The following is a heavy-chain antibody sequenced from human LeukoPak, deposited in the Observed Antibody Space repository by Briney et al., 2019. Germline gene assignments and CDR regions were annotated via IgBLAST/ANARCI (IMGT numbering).Heavy chain of an antibody. J-gene: IGHJ4*02. V-gene: IGHV4-34*01. CDR1: GGSFSGYY. D-gene: IGHD1-1*01. Sequence: SETLSLTCAVYGGSFSGYYWSWIRQPPGKGLEWIGEINHSGSTNYNPSLKSRVTISVDTSKNQFSLELSSVTAAGTAVYYCARYNGSNFDYWGQGTLVTVSS. CDR3: ARYNGSNFDY. CDR2: INHSGST.